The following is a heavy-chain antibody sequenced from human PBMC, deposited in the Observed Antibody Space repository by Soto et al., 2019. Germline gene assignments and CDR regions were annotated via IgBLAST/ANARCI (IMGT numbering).Heavy chain of an antibody. CDR3: ARDRAYYESSGLYFDY. J-gene: IGHJ4*02. CDR1: GDSIRSYY. V-gene: IGHV4-59*01. D-gene: IGHD3-22*01. CDR2: IYDSGST. Sequence: SETLSLTCTVSGDSIRSYYWSWIRQPPGKGLEWIGYIYDSGSTNYNPSLKSRVTISVDTSKSQFSLKLSSVTAADTAVYYCARDRAYYESSGLYFDYWGQGTLVTAPQ.